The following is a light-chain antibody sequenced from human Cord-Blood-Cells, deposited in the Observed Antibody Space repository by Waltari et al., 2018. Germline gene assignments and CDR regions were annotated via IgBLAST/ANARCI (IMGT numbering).Light chain of an antibody. Sequence: QSPLSLPRSVSGSPGQAITIPCTGTSSDLGGFTYVSWYQQRPGKAPKLMIYDVSKRPSGVPDRFSGSKSCNTASLTISGLQAEYEADYYCCSYAGSYTVVFGGGTKVTVL. V-gene: IGLV2-11*01. CDR1: SSDLGGFTY. CDR2: DVS. J-gene: IGLJ2*01. CDR3: CSYAGSYTVV.